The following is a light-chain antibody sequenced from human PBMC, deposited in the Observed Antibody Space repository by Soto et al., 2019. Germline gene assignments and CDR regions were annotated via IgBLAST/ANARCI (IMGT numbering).Light chain of an antibody. Sequence: DVVMTQSPLSLPVTVGQPASISCRSTHSVLYTDGNNYLNWFHQRPCQSPRRLISKVSNRDSGVPVRFSGRGSGAWFTLKISMVEDDGVEFYYCLRGSHWPHTFGRGTKVEIK. CDR3: LRGSHWPHT. CDR1: HSVLYTDGNNY. V-gene: IGKV2-30*01. CDR2: KVS. J-gene: IGKJ2*01.